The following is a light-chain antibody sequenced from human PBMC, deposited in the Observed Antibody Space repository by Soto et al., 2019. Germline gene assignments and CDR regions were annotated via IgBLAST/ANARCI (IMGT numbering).Light chain of an antibody. Sequence: EIVLTQSPGTLSLSPGERATLSCRASQSVSSSYLAWYQQKPGQAPRLLIYGASSRATGIPDRFSGSGSGTDFTLTISSLQPEDFATYYCLLDFRYFWAFGQGTKVDIK. V-gene: IGKV3-20*01. J-gene: IGKJ1*01. CDR2: GAS. CDR3: LLDFRYFWA. CDR1: QSVSSSY.